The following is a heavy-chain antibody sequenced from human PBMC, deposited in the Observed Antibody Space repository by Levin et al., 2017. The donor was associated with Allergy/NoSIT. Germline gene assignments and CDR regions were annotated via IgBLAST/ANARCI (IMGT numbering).Heavy chain of an antibody. V-gene: IGHV3-21*01. J-gene: IGHJ4*02. D-gene: IGHD1-26*01. Sequence: GESLKISCATSGFTFSTYAMNWVRQAPGKGLEWIASINSGSNSIKYADSVKGRFTISRDNAKKSLYLQMSSLRAEDSAVYFCASGGRSYNYWGQGTLVTVSS. CDR3: ASGGRSYNY. CDR2: INSGSNSI. CDR1: GFTFSTYA.